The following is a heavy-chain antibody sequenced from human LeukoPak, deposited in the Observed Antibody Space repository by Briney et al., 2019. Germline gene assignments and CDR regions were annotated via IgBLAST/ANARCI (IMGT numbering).Heavy chain of an antibody. Sequence: ASVKVSCKASGYTFTGYYLHWVRQAPGQGLEWMGLINPNTGDTNYAQKFQGRVTITRDTSINTAYVELSRLRSDDTAVYYCAKYSYNSPWEFDYWGQGTLVTVSS. D-gene: IGHD5-18*01. CDR3: AKYSYNSPWEFDY. J-gene: IGHJ4*02. CDR2: INPNTGDT. CDR1: GYTFTGYY. V-gene: IGHV1-2*02.